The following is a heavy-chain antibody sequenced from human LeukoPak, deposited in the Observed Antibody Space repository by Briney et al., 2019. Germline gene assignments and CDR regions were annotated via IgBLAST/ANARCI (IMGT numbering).Heavy chain of an antibody. J-gene: IGHJ5*02. V-gene: IGHV4-59*01. D-gene: IGHD3-10*01. CDR1: GGSITSYY. CDR2: IYYTGST. Sequence: PSETLSLTCTVSGGSITSYYWSWIRQPPGKGLEWIGYIYYTGSTNCNPSLKSRVTIAADTSKNQFSLKLNSVTAADTAVYYCARSSGSRFDPWGQGTLVTVSS. CDR3: ARSSGSRFDP.